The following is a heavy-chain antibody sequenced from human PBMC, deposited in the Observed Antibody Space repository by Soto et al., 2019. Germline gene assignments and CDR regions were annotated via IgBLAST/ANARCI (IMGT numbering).Heavy chain of an antibody. V-gene: IGHV2-5*02. CDR1: GFSLSTSGVG. CDR3: AHSQPSRLLLELNFRYNWFDP. CDR2: IYWDDDK. J-gene: IGHJ5*02. Sequence: ASGPTLVNPTQTLTLTCTFSGFSLSTSGVGVGWIRQPPGKALEWLALIYWDDDKRYSPSLKSRLTITKDTSKNQVVLTMTNMDPVYTATYYCAHSQPSRLLLELNFRYNWFDPWGQGTLVTVSS. D-gene: IGHD1-26*01.